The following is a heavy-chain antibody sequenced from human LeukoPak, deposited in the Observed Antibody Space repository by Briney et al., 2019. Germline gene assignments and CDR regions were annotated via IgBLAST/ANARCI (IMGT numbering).Heavy chain of an antibody. CDR2: INHSGST. Sequence: SETLSLTCAVYGGSFSGYYWSWIRQPPGKGLEWIGEINHSGSTNYNPSLKSRVTISVDTSKNQFSLKLSSVTAADTAVYYCARDLGLHYYGMDVWGQGTTVTVSS. CDR3: ARDLGLHYYGMDV. CDR1: GGSFSGYY. J-gene: IGHJ6*02. V-gene: IGHV4-34*01.